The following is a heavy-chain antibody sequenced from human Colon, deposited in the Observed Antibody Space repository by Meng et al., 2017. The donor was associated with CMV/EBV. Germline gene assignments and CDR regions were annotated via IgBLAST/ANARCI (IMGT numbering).Heavy chain of an antibody. V-gene: IGHV3-48*03. D-gene: IGHD2/OR15-2a*01. J-gene: IGHJ4*02. CDR2: VSGSGGTT. CDR1: GFTFSRHE. CDR3: ASVNFDYYYFLY. Sequence: GESLKISCTASGFTFSRHEMTWVRQAPGKGLEWVSYVSGSGGTTHYADSVKGRFTISRDNADNSLYLQMNNLRAEDTGVYYCASVNFDYYYFLYWGQGTLVTVSS.